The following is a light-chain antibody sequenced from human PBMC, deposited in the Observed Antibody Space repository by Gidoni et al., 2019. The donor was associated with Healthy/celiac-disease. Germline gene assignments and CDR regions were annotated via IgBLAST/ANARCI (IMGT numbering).Light chain of an antibody. CDR3: YSAADNNLV. CDR1: VLAKKY. V-gene: IGLV3-27*01. J-gene: IGLJ3*02. Sequence: SYELTQPSSVSVSPGQTARITCSGDVLAKKYARWFQQKPGQAPVLVISKDSERPSGIPERFSGSSSGTTVTLTISVAQVEDEADYYCYSAADNNLVFGGGTKLTVL. CDR2: KDS.